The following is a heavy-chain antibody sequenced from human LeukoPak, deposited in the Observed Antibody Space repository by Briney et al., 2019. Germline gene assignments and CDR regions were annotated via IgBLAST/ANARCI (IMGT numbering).Heavy chain of an antibody. V-gene: IGHV1-24*01. J-gene: IGHJ4*02. D-gene: IGHD6-19*01. CDR3: ATQLIAVAEPLSEDIFDY. CDR1: GYTLTELS. CDR2: FDPEDGET. Sequence: GASVKVSCKVSGYTLTELSMHWVRQAPGKGLEWMGGFDPEDGETIYAQKFQGRVTMTEDTPTDTAYMELSSLRSEDTAVYYCATQLIAVAEPLSEDIFDYWGQGTLVTVSS.